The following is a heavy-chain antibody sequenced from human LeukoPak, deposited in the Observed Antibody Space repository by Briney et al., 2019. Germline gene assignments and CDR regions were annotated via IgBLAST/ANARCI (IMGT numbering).Heavy chain of an antibody. V-gene: IGHV1-46*01. J-gene: IGHJ4*02. Sequence: ASVKVSCKASGYTFTSYYMHWVRQAPGQGLEWMGIINPSGGSTSYAQKFQGRVTMTRDTSTSTVYMELSSLRSEDTAVYYCARPDSYAFRGRGLDYWGQGTLVTVSS. CDR3: ARPDSYAFRGRGLDY. CDR2: INPSGGST. CDR1: GYTFTSYY. D-gene: IGHD5-18*01.